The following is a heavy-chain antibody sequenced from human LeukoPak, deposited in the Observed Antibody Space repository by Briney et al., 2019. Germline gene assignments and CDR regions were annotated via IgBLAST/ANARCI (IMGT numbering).Heavy chain of an antibody. V-gene: IGHV3-15*07. J-gene: IGHJ4*02. CDR3: TTDRQGTGTTAY. CDR1: GFTVANAW. D-gene: IGHD1-7*01. Sequence: KPGGSLRLSCAASGFTVANAWMNWVRQTPGKGLQWVGRIKSKIDGGTTDYAAPVKGKFTILRDDSKNTLYLQMNSLKTEDTAIYYCTTDRQGTGTTAYWGQGTLVTVSS. CDR2: IKSKIDGGTT.